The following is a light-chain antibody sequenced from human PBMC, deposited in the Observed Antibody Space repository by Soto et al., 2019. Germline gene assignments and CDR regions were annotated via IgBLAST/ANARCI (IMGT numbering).Light chain of an antibody. Sequence: QSALTQPPSAFGSPGQSVTISCPGTSSDIGAYIYFSWYQQHPGKAPKLMISEVSRRPSGVPERFSGSKSGNTASLTVSGLQADDEAHYYCSSYAGSNNFVFGTGTKLTVL. V-gene: IGLV2-8*01. CDR1: SSDIGAYIY. CDR3: SSYAGSNNFV. CDR2: EVS. J-gene: IGLJ1*01.